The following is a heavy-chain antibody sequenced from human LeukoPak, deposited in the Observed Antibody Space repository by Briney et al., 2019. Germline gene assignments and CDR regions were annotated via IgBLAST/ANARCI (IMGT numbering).Heavy chain of an antibody. CDR2: ISSSGSTI. Sequence: GGSLRLSCAASGFTFSDYYMSWIRQAPGKGLEWVSYISSSGSTIYYADSVKGRFTISRANAKNSLYLQMNSLRAEDTAVYYCARIAAAGIINNWGQGTLVTVSS. CDR1: GFTFSDYY. CDR3: ARIAAAGIINN. V-gene: IGHV3-11*01. D-gene: IGHD6-13*01. J-gene: IGHJ4*02.